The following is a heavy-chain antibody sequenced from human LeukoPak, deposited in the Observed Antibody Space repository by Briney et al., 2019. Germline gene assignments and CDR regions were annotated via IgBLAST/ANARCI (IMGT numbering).Heavy chain of an antibody. D-gene: IGHD3-16*02. J-gene: IGHJ4*02. V-gene: IGHV3-48*03. CDR2: ISSSGSTI. Sequence: GGSLRLSCAASGFTFSSYEMNWVRQAPGKGLEWVSYISSSGSTIYYADSVKGRFTISRDNAKNSLYLQMNSLRAEDTAVYYCARDPQADYDYVWGSYRQFSPYFDYWGQGTLVTVSS. CDR3: ARDPQADYDYVWGSYRQFSPYFDY. CDR1: GFTFSSYE.